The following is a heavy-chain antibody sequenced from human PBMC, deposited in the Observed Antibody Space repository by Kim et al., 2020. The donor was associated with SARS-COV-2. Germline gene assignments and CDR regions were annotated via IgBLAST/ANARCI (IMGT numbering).Heavy chain of an antibody. V-gene: IGHV3-30*18. CDR3: AKDPFLPRVAATAGYYYGMDV. CDR1: GFTFSSYG. Sequence: GGSLRLSCAASGFTFSSYGMHWVRQAPGKGLEWVAVISYDGSNKYYADSVKGRFTISRDNSKNTLYLQMNSLRAEDTAVYYCAKDPFLPRVAATAGYYYGMDVWGQGTTVTVSS. CDR2: ISYDGSNK. D-gene: IGHD2-15*01. J-gene: IGHJ6*02.